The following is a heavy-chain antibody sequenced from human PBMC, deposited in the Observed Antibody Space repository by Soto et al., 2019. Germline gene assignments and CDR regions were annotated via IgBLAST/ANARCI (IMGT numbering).Heavy chain of an antibody. CDR1: GVTFKDYG. CDR3: SRDSLSERDQPAS. J-gene: IGHJ5*02. V-gene: IGHV3-30*03. CDR2: ISYDGKQT. D-gene: IGHD1-26*01. Sequence: PVGSLGLSCGAPGVTFKDYGMHWVGQAPGKGLEWVAVISYDGKQTYYADSVKGRFTISKDNAKNSLFLHMNSLRADDTAVYYWSRDSLSERDQPASCARGTTETVAS.